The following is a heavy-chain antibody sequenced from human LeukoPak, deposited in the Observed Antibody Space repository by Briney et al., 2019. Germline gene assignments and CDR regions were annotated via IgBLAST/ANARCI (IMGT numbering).Heavy chain of an antibody. CDR1: GFTFSSYG. CDR3: AKDLAVAGTS. Sequence: PGGSLRLSCAASGFTFSSYGMHWVRQAPGKGLGWVAVIWYDGSNKYYADSVKGRFTISRDNSKNTLYLQMNSLRAEDTAVYYCAKDLAVAGTSWGQGTLVTVSS. CDR2: IWYDGSNK. V-gene: IGHV3-33*06. J-gene: IGHJ4*02. D-gene: IGHD6-19*01.